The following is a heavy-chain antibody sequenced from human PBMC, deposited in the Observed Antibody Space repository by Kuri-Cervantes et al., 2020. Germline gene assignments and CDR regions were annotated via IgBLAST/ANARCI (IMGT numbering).Heavy chain of an antibody. J-gene: IGHJ1*01. CDR3: AKDPYGDYANSGYFQH. D-gene: IGHD4-17*01. V-gene: IGHV3-19*01. CDR2: VSWNGSRT. Sequence: GGSLRLSCAASGFTFSNSDMNWVRQAPGKGLEWVSGVSWNGSRTHYADSVKGRFTISRDNAKNSLYLQMNSLRAEDTALYYCAKDPYGDYANSGYFQHWGQGTLVTVSS. CDR1: GFTFSNSD.